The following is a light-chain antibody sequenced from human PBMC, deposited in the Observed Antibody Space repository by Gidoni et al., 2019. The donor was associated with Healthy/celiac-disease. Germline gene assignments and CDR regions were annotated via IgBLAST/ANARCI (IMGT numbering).Light chain of an antibody. Sequence: IVMTQSPDSLAVSLGERATINCKSSQSVLYSSNNKNYLAWYQKKPGQPPKLLIYWASTRESGVPDRFSGSGSGTDFTLTISSLQAEDVAVYYCQQYYSTPFTFGPGTKVDIK. CDR1: QSVLYSSNNKNY. CDR3: QQYYSTPFT. V-gene: IGKV4-1*01. CDR2: WAS. J-gene: IGKJ3*01.